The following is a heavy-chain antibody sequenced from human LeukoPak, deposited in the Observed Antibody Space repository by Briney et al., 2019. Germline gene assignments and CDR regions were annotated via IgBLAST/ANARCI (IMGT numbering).Heavy chain of an antibody. D-gene: IGHD6-13*01. V-gene: IGHV3-48*01. CDR3: ARGMGIAAAAPRLRFDP. CDR1: GFTFSSYS. J-gene: IGHJ5*02. Sequence: PGGSLRLSCAASGFTFSSYSMNWVRQAPGKGLEWVSYISSSSSTIYYADSVKGRFTISRDNAKNSLCLQMNSLRAEDTAVYYCARGMGIAAAAPRLRFDPWGQGTLVTVSS. CDR2: ISSSSSTI.